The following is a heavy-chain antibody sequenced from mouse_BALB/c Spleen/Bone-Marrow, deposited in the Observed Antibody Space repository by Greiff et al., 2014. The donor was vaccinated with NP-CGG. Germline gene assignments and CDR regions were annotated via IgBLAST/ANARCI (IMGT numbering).Heavy chain of an antibody. Sequence: QVQLKQSGTELVKPGASVKLSCKASGYTFTSYYIYWVKQRPGQGLEWIGEINPSNGGTNFNEKFKSKATLTVDKSSSTAYMQLSSLTSKDSAVYYCTRQGTGTFAYWGQGTLVTVSA. CDR1: GYTFTSYY. CDR3: TRQGTGTFAY. J-gene: IGHJ3*01. V-gene: IGHV1-53*01. D-gene: IGHD4-1*01. CDR2: INPSNGGT.